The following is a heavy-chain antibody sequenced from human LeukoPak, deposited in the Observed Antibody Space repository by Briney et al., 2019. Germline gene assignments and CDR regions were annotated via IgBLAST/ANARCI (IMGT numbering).Heavy chain of an antibody. V-gene: IGHV3-30*04. Sequence: GGSLRLSCAASGFTFGSYAMHWVRQAPGKGLEWVAVIAHDETNRFYADSVKGRFTIYRDNSMNTLYLRMNSLRPEDTAVYFCARDLLPGAPDYFDYWGQGTLVTVSS. D-gene: IGHD2-2*01. CDR3: ARDLLPGAPDYFDY. J-gene: IGHJ4*02. CDR1: GFTFGSYA. CDR2: IAHDETNR.